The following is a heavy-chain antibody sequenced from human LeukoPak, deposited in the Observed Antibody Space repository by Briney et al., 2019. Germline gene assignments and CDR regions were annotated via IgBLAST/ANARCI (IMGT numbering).Heavy chain of an antibody. J-gene: IGHJ4*02. D-gene: IGHD4-23*01. CDR2: IYYTGST. Sequence: PSETLSLTCTVSGDSISSSSYYWGWIRQPPGKGLEWIGSIYYTGSTYYNPSLKSRVTISVDTSKNQFSLKLSSVTAADTAVYYCARHRWYYFDYWGQGTLVTVSS. V-gene: IGHV4-39*01. CDR1: GDSISSSSYY. CDR3: ARHRWYYFDY.